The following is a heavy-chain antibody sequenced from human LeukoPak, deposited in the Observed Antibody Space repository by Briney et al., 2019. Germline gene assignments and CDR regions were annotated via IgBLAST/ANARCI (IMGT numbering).Heavy chain of an antibody. CDR2: IYTSGST. CDR3: ASLTTADAFDI. CDR1: GGSITYY. Sequence: SETLSLTCSVSGGSITYYWVWIRQPPGKGLEWIGRIYTSGSTNYNPSPKSRVTISVDTSKNQFSLKLSSVTAADTAVFYCASLTTADAFDIWGQGTMVTVSS. V-gene: IGHV4-4*07. D-gene: IGHD3-22*01. J-gene: IGHJ3*02.